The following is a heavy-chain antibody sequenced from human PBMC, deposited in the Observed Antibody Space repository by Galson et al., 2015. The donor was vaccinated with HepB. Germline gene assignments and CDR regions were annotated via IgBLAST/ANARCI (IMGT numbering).Heavy chain of an antibody. D-gene: IGHD3-10*01. Sequence: SLRLSCAASGFTSGLTFRSYSMNWVRQAPGKGLEWVSSITAMSTYMYYEDSVKGRFTLSRDNTKNSLYLQMNSLRADDTAVYYCATERYGPGSLEFDYWGQGTLVTVSS. J-gene: IGHJ4*02. V-gene: IGHV3-21*01. CDR1: GFTSGLTFRSYS. CDR2: ITAMSTYM. CDR3: ATERYGPGSLEFDY.